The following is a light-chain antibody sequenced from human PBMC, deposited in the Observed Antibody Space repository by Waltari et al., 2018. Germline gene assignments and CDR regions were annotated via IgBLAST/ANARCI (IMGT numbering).Light chain of an antibody. Sequence: QSALTQPASVFGSPGQSITISCTGTSSDIGDYNFVSWYQQHPGKAPKLMIYDVSLRPSGISSRFSGSKSCNTASLTISGLQAEDEADYHCSSYTSSTTLIFGGGTKLTVL. V-gene: IGLV2-14*03. J-gene: IGLJ2*01. CDR3: SSYTSSTTLI. CDR1: SSDIGDYNF. CDR2: DVS.